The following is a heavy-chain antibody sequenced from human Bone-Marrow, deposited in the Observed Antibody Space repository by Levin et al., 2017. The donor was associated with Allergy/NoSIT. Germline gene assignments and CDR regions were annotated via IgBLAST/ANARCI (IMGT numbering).Heavy chain of an antibody. V-gene: IGHV3-11*05. J-gene: IGHJ4*02. Sequence: LGESLKISCRASGFRLNDYYMSWIRQAPGKGLEWISDSSRVSSYTNYADSVQGRFTISRDSAQNSLFLHMNSLRADDTAVYYCARDRRVYDSSAISHRFDFWGQGTVVTVSS. CDR2: SSRVSSYT. CDR1: GFRLNDYY. D-gene: IGHD3-22*01. CDR3: ARDRRVYDSSAISHRFDF.